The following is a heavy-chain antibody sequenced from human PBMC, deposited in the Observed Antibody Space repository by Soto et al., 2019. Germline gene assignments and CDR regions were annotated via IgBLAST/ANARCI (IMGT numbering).Heavy chain of an antibody. Sequence: QLQLQESGSGLVKPSQTLSLTCAVSGGSISSGGYSWSWIRQPPGKGLEWIGYIYHSGSTYYNPSLKCRIXXXIXWSKNQLSLKLSSVTAADTAVYYCARGMTTVTPLDYWGQGTLVTVSS. CDR1: GGSISSGGYS. V-gene: IGHV4-30-2*01. CDR3: ARGMTTVTPLDY. J-gene: IGHJ4*02. CDR2: IYHSGST. D-gene: IGHD4-4*01.